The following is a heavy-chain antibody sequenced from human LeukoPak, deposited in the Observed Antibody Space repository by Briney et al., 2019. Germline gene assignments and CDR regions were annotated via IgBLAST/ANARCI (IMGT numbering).Heavy chain of an antibody. V-gene: IGHV4-39*01. Sequence: PSETLSLTCTVSGGSISSSSYYWGWIRQPPGKGLEWIGSIYYSGSTYYNPSLKSRVTISVDTSKNQFSLKLSSVTAADTAVYYCARLRPPGSGYYYDSSGWSFDYWGQGTLVTVSS. D-gene: IGHD3-22*01. CDR3: ARLRPPGSGYYYDSSGWSFDY. J-gene: IGHJ4*02. CDR2: IYYSGST. CDR1: GGSISSSSYY.